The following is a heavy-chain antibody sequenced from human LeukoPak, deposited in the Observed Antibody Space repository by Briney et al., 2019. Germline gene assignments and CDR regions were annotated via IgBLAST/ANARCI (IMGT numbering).Heavy chain of an antibody. CDR1: GYTFTNDG. J-gene: IGHJ5*02. CDR2: ISAHNGDT. D-gene: IGHD1-26*01. CDR3: VRDSGIGRFDP. Sequence: ASVKVSCKASGYTFTNDGISWVRQAPGQGPEWMGWISAHNGDTDYAQNLQGRVTLTIDTSTSTAYMELRSLKSDDTAVYYCVRDSGIGRFDPWGQGTLVTVSS. V-gene: IGHV1-18*01.